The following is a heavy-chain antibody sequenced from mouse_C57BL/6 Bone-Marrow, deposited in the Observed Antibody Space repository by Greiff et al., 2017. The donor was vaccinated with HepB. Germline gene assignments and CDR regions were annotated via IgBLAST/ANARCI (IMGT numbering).Heavy chain of an antibody. CDR2: MDPDTGGT. J-gene: IGHJ3*01. CDR3: TRSCDGYYRYWFAY. CDR1: GYTFTDYE. D-gene: IGHD2-3*01. V-gene: IGHV1-15*01. Sequence: QVQLQQSGAELVRPGASVTLSCKASGYTFTDYEMHWVKQTPVHGLEWIGAMDPDTGGTAYNQKFKGKAILTADKSSSTAYMELRSLTSEDSADYYGTRSCDGYYRYWFAYWGQGTLVTVSA.